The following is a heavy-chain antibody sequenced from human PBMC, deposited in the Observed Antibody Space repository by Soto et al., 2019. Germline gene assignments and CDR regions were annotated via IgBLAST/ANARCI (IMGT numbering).Heavy chain of an antibody. D-gene: IGHD3-3*01. J-gene: IGHJ5*02. V-gene: IGHV1-18*04. CDR2: ISAYSGNT. CDR1: GYTFTSYG. Sequence: QVQLVQSGAEVKKPGASVKVSCKASGYTFTSYGISWVRQAPGQRLEWMGWISAYSGNTNYAQKLQGRVTMTPATSKRTGYMDMGSLGFDDTAVYYCPVAPPPDFWWFYYGGVDAVGWIDPCCQGTLFSVAS. CDR3: PVAPPPDFWWFYYGGVDAVGWIDP.